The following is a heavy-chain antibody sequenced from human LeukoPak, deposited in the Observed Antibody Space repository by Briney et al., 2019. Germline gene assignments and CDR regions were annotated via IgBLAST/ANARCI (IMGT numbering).Heavy chain of an antibody. Sequence: GGSLRLSCAASGFTFSSYWMSWVRQAPGKGLEWVSYISSSGSTIYYADSVKGRFTISRDNAKNTLYLQMNSLRPEDTSVYYCARSGSGITTTNFAMDVWGQGTTVTVSS. CDR2: ISSSGSTI. J-gene: IGHJ6*02. CDR1: GFTFSSYW. CDR3: ARSGSGITTTNFAMDV. D-gene: IGHD1-1*01. V-gene: IGHV3-48*04.